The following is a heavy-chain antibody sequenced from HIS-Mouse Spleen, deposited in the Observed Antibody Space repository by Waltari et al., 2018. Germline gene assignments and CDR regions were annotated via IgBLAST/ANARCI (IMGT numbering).Heavy chain of an antibody. D-gene: IGHD6-19*01. V-gene: IGHV2-70*15. Sequence: QVTLRESGPALVKPTQTLTLTCTFSGFSLSTSGMCVSWIRQPPGKALEWLARIDWDDDKYYSTSLTTRITISRDTSKNQVVLTMTNMDPLDTATYYCARIAEGYTSGWYAFDYWGQGTLVTVSS. CDR2: IDWDDDK. J-gene: IGHJ4*02. CDR1: GFSLSTSGMC. CDR3: ARIAEGYTSGWYAFDY.